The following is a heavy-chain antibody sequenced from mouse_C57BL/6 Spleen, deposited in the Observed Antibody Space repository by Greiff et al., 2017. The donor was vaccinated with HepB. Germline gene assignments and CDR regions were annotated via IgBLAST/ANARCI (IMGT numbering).Heavy chain of an antibody. CDR2: ISYDGSN. Sequence: EVKLQESGPGLVKPSQSLSLTCSVTGYSITSGYYWNWIRQFPGNKLEWMGYISYDGSNNYNPSLKNRISITRDTSKNQFFLKLNSVTTEDTATYYCARDIYYDYDGGYAMDYWGQGTSVTVSS. CDR3: ARDIYYDYDGGYAMDY. J-gene: IGHJ4*01. CDR1: GYSITSGYY. D-gene: IGHD2-4*01. V-gene: IGHV3-6*01.